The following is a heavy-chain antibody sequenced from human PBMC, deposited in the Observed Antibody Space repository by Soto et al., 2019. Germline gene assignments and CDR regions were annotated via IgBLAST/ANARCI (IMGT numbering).Heavy chain of an antibody. Sequence: SETLSLTCTVSGGSISPYYWSFIRQSPGKGLEWIGFIDYRGSTNYDPSLKSRVTLSVDTSKNQFSLNLTSVTGADTAVYYCARAGLTGYNFSPFDYWGQGTLVTVSS. CDR1: GGSISPYY. J-gene: IGHJ4*02. V-gene: IGHV4-59*08. CDR3: ARAGLTGYNFSPFDY. D-gene: IGHD3-9*01. CDR2: IDYRGST.